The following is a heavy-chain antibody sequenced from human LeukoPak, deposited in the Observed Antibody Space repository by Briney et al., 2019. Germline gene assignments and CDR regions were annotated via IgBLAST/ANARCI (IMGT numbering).Heavy chain of an antibody. V-gene: IGHV3-9*01. CDR2: ISWKSGSI. CDR1: GFTFGSSG. CDR3: AKDKSHSSWTSRFYYYAMDV. J-gene: IGHJ6*02. D-gene: IGHD6-13*01. Sequence: PGGSLRLSCTASGFTFGSSGMHWVRQAPGKGLEWVSGISWKSGSIGYADSVKGRFTISRDNAKNSLYLQMNSLRAEDTALYYCAKDKSHSSWTSRFYYYAMDVWGQGTTVTVSS.